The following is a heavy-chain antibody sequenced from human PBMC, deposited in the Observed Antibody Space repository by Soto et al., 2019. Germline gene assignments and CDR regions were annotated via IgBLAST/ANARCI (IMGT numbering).Heavy chain of an antibody. J-gene: IGHJ4*02. D-gene: IGHD3-16*02. V-gene: IGHV4-39*01. CDR1: GGSISSSIYY. CDR2: IYYSGST. Sequence: SETLSLTCTVSGGSISSSIYYWGWIRQPPGKGLEWIGSIYYSGSTYYNPSLKSRVTISVDTSKNQFSLKLSSVTAADTAVYYCARHRTYDYIWGSYRSVDFWHFDYWGQGTLVTVSS. CDR3: ARHRTYDYIWGSYRSVDFWHFDY.